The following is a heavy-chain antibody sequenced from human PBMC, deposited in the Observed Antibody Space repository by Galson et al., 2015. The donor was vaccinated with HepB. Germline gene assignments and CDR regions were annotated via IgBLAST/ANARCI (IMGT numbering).Heavy chain of an antibody. J-gene: IGHJ4*02. V-gene: IGHV3-53*01. Sequence: SLRLSCAASGFTVSSNYTNWVRQAPGKGLEWVSVIYRGGSTYYADSVKGRFTISRDNSKNTLYLQMNSLRAEDSAVYYCASPGNGGELWTNANQNDYWGQGTLVTVSS. CDR2: IYRGGST. D-gene: IGHD3-16*01. CDR3: ASPGNGGELWTNANQNDY. CDR1: GFTVSSNY.